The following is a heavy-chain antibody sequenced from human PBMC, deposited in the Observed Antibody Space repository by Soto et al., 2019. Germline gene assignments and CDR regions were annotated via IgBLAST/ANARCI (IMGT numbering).Heavy chain of an antibody. Sequence: PGGSLRLSCAASGFTFTTYFMHWVRQSPGKGLEWLTLISHDGNTQHYADSVKGRFTVSRDNSNTTLYLQMNSLRAEDSAVYFCARDKMRSFPLHGNHFDYWGQGAWVTVSS. CDR2: ISHDGNTQ. V-gene: IGHV3-30-3*01. CDR3: ARDKMRSFPLHGNHFDY. J-gene: IGHJ4*02. D-gene: IGHD2-15*01. CDR1: GFTFTTYF.